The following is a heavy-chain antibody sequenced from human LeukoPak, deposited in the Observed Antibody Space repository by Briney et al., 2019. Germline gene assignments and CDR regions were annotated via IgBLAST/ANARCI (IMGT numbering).Heavy chain of an antibody. J-gene: IGHJ4*02. D-gene: IGHD3-3*01. CDR2: INHSGST. V-gene: IGHV4-34*01. CDR1: GGSFSGYY. CDR3: ARGSTIFGVVWYYFDY. Sequence: SETLSLTCAVYGGSFSGYYWSWIRQPPGKGLEWIGEINHSGSTNYNPSIKSRVTISVDTSKNQFCLKLSSVTAADTAVDYCARGSTIFGVVWYYFDYWGQGTLVTVSS.